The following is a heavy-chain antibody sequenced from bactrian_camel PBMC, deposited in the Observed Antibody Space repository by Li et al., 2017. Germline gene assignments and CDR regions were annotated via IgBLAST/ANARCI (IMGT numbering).Heavy chain of an antibody. CDR3: AKDQRVRGCITVPGGARELTFLS. D-gene: IGHD3*01. Sequence: HVQLVESGGGLVQPRGSLRLSCGAFGFTFSLYCMSWVRQAPGKGLEWVSSIYSDGSKTLYADSVKGRFAISRDNSKNTPHLQLNDLKPEDSGIYFCAKDQRVRGCITVPGGARELTFLSGARGPRSP. V-gene: IGHV3-2*01. J-gene: IGHJ6*01. CDR1: GFTFSLYC. CDR2: IYSDGSKT.